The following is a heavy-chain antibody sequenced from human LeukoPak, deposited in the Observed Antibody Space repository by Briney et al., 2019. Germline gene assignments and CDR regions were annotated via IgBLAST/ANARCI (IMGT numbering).Heavy chain of an antibody. J-gene: IGHJ5*01. CDR3: AVLWLEGLYSWLDP. V-gene: IGHV4-61*01. Sequence: SETLSLTCTVSGGSVSSGSDFWSWIRQPPGKGLEWIGHIYYTGATNYNPSLSSRVTISLDTSKNQFSLKLNSVTAADTAVYYCAVLWLEGLYSWLDPWGQGHLVTVSS. CDR2: IYYTGAT. CDR1: GGSVSSGSDF. D-gene: IGHD5-12*01.